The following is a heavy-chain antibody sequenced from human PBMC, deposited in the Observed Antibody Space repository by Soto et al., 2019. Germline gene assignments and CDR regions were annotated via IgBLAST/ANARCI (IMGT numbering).Heavy chain of an antibody. CDR2: IAHDGHT. J-gene: IGHJ4*02. V-gene: IGHV4-4*02. D-gene: IGHD1-26*01. CDR3: AGGRDYDY. Sequence: PSETLALACGFSGGSITTIVVWTWVRQFPGRGLEWIGEIAHDGHTNYNPSLSGRVTMSVDLSNSQFSLNVASVNAADTAVYFCAGGRDYDYWGQGTLVTVSS. CDR1: GGSITTIVV.